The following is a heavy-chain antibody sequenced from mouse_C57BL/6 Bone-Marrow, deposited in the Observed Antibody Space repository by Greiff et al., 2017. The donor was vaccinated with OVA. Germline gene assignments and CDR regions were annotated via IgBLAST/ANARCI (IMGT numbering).Heavy chain of an antibody. J-gene: IGHJ4*01. Sequence: QVQLQQPGAELVKPGASVKLSCKASGYTFTSYWMHWVKQRPGRGLEWIGRIDPNSGGTKYNEKFKSKATLTVDKPSSTAYMQLSSLTSEDSAVYYCARYGGRQLRFSYAMDYWGQGTSGTVSS. CDR2: IDPNSGGT. V-gene: IGHV1-72*01. D-gene: IGHD3-2*02. CDR3: ARYGGRQLRFSYAMDY. CDR1: GYTFTSYW.